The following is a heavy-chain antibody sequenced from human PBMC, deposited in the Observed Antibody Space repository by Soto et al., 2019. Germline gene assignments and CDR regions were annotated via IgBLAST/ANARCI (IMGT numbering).Heavy chain of an antibody. Sequence: GASVKVSCKASGYTFTSYGISWVRQAPGQGLEWMGWISAYNGNTNYAQKLQGGVTMTTDTSTSTAYMELRSLRSDDTAVYYCARLEESGLIVVVADDWGQGTLVPVSS. J-gene: IGHJ4*02. V-gene: IGHV1-18*01. CDR2: ISAYNGNT. CDR1: GYTFTSYG. CDR3: ARLEESGLIVVVADD. D-gene: IGHD3-22*01.